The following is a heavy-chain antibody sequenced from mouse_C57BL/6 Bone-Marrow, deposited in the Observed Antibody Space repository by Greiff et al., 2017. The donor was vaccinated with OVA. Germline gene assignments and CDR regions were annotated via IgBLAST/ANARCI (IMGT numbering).Heavy chain of an antibody. Sequence: VQLQQPGTELVKPGASVKLSCKASGYTFTSYWMHWVKQRPGQGLEWIGNINPSNGGTNYNEKFKSKATLTVDKSASTAYMQLSSLTSEDSAVYYCARSYYGYDDPFDYWGQGTTLTVSS. D-gene: IGHD2-2*01. CDR1: GYTFTSYW. CDR3: ARSYYGYDDPFDY. V-gene: IGHV1-53*01. J-gene: IGHJ2*01. CDR2: INPSNGGT.